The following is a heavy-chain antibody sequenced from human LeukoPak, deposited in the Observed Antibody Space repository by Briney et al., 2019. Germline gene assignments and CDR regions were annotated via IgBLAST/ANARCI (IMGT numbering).Heavy chain of an antibody. CDR3: ASSPSPPLMDVVPAAPYYYMDV. CDR2: IYYSGST. V-gene: IGHV4-31*03. J-gene: IGHJ6*03. Sequence: PSETLSLTCTVSGGSISSGGYYWSWIRQHPGKGLEWIGYIYYSGSTYYNPSLKSRVTISVDTSKNQFSLKLSSVTAADTAVYYCASSPSPPLMDVVPAAPYYYMDVWGKGTTVTVSS. CDR1: GGSISSGGYY. D-gene: IGHD2-2*01.